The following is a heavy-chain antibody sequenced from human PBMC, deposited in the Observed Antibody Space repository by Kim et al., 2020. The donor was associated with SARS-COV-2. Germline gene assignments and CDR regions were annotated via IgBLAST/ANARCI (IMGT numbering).Heavy chain of an antibody. D-gene: IGHD3-22*01. J-gene: IGHJ4*02. Sequence: YNRSLKSRVTISVDTSKNQCALKLSAVTAADTALYYCARQGNSSGFDFDYWGQRTLVTVSS. V-gene: IGHV4-39*01. CDR3: ARQGNSSGFDFDY.